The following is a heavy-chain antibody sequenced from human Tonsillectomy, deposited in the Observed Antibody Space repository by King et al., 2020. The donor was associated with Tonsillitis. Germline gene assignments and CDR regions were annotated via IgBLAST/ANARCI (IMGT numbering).Heavy chain of an antibody. Sequence: QLQESGPGLVKPSETLSLNCTVSGGSISGYYWSWIRQPPGKRLEWIGYIYYGGSTNYNPSLTSRVTISLDRSKTQFSLKLRSVTAADTAVYYCARHPYNLAYFDFWGQGTPVTVSS. CDR3: ARHPYNLAYFDF. CDR2: IYYGGST. V-gene: IGHV4-59*08. J-gene: IGHJ4*02. CDR1: GGSISGYY. D-gene: IGHD1-14*01.